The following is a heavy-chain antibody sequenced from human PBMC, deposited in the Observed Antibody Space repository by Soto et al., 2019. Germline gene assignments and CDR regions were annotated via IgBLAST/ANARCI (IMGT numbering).Heavy chain of an antibody. CDR2: IIPIFGTA. V-gene: IGHV1-69*13. CDR1: GGTFNSYA. D-gene: IGHD6-13*01. Sequence: PVKVSCKASGGTFNSYAISWPRQEPGKRLEWMGGIIPIFGTANYAQKFQGRVTITADESTSTAYMELSSLRSGDTAVYYCARASGLAAATYYYSGMEVWGQGTTVTGSS. CDR3: ARASGLAAATYYYSGMEV. J-gene: IGHJ6*02.